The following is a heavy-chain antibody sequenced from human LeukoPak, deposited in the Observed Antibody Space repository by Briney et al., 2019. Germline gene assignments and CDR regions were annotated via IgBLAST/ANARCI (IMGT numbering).Heavy chain of an antibody. CDR1: GGSVSSSNYY. D-gene: IGHD6-13*01. Sequence: SETLSLTCTVSGGSVSSSNYYWSWIRQSPGKGLEWVGFFSYNAHSDYNPSLKSRVTISIDTSKNQFSLRLSSVTAADTAIYYCARVSVAGTGPDYWGQGTLVTVSS. CDR2: FSYNAHS. V-gene: IGHV4-61*01. CDR3: ARVSVAGTGPDY. J-gene: IGHJ4*02.